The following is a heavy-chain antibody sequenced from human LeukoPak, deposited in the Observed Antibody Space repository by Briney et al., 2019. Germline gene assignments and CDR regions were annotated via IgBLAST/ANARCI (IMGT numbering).Heavy chain of an antibody. J-gene: IGHJ4*02. CDR2: INHSGST. CDR3: ARGSVWDSSGYPDY. V-gene: IGHV4-34*01. CDR1: GGSFSGYY. D-gene: IGHD3-22*01. Sequence: PSETLSLTCAVYGGSFSGYYWSWIRQRPGKWLEWIGEINHSGSTNYNPSLKSRVTISVDTSKNQFSLKLSSVTAADTAVYYCARGSVWDSSGYPDYWGQGTLVTVSP.